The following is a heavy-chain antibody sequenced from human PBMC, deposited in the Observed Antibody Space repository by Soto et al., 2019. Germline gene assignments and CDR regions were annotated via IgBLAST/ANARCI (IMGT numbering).Heavy chain of an antibody. V-gene: IGHV3-23*01. CDR1: GFSFFPYT. J-gene: IGHJ6*02. D-gene: IGHD6-25*01. Sequence: DVQLLESGGGLVQPGGCLRLSCVASGFSFFPYTMNWVRQAPGKGLEWVSAISGRFGVTYYSDSVKGRFTISSDNSGHTMYLQMNSLTAEDTAMYYCAPLIPSGAAYYNLDVWGPGTAVTVSS. CDR2: ISGRFGVT. CDR3: APLIPSGAAYYNLDV.